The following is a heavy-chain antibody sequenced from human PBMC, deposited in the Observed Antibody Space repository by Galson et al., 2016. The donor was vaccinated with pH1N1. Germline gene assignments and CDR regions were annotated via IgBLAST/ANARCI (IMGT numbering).Heavy chain of an antibody. J-gene: IGHJ6*02. CDR3: ARQDEGALDV. CDR2: IYAGDSDA. CDR1: GYSFTTHW. Sequence: QSGAEVKKPGESLKISCKASGYSFTTHWIGWVRQMPGKGLEWMGIIYAGDSDARYSPSLKGQVSFSVDKSITTADLQWRSLNASDTAIYYCARQDEGALDVWGQGTTVTVSS. V-gene: IGHV5-51*01.